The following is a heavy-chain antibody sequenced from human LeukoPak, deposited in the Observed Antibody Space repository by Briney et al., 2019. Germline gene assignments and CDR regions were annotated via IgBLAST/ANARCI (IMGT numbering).Heavy chain of an antibody. D-gene: IGHD5-18*01. Sequence: GGSLRLSCAASGFTFSSHLMHWVRQAPGKGLVWVSRISSDGTYTNYADSVRGRFTISRDNAKNTLYLQMNSLRAEDTAVYYCARDRGYSYVAFDIWGQGTMVTVSS. CDR1: GFTFSSHL. V-gene: IGHV3-74*01. CDR2: ISSDGTYT. J-gene: IGHJ3*02. CDR3: ARDRGYSYVAFDI.